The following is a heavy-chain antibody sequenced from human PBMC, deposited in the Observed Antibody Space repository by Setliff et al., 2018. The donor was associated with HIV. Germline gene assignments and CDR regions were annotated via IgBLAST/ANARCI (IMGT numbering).Heavy chain of an antibody. CDR2: INPETGDP. CDR1: GYRFIGHY. Sequence: ASVKVSCKTSGYRFIGHYLHWVRLAPGQGPEWVGWINPETGDPNYAQKFRGRVLMTRDTSTSTAYMELRSLRSDDTAVYYCARDGYSSGWYIYSFDPWGQGTLVTVSS. CDR3: ARDGYSSGWYIYSFDP. V-gene: IGHV1-2*02. D-gene: IGHD6-19*01. J-gene: IGHJ5*02.